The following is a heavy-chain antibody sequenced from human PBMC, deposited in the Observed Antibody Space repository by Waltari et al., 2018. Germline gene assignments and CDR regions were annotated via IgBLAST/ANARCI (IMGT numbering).Heavy chain of an antibody. CDR3: AREAYGSGKRGSSGYGMDV. V-gene: IGHV3-21*01. CDR1: GFTFRSYS. CDR2: INSSSSYI. D-gene: IGHD3-10*01. J-gene: IGHJ6*02. Sequence: EVQLVESGGGMVKPGGSLRLSCAASGFTFRSYSMNWIRQAPGKGLEWVSYINSSSSYIYYADSVKGRVNISRDNAKNSLYLEMNSLRAEETAVYYCAREAYGSGKRGSSGYGMDVWGQGTTVTVSS.